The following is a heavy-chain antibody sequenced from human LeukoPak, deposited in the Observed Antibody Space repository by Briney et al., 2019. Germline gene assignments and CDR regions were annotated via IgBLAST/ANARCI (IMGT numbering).Heavy chain of an antibody. V-gene: IGHV1-2*02. Sequence: ASVKVSCKASGYTFSGYYMHWVRQAPGQGLEWMGWINPNCGGTNYAQKFQGRVTMTRDTSISTAYMELSRLRSDDTAVYYCARDGVLLWFGEFTARNWFDPWGQGTLVTVSS. D-gene: IGHD3-10*01. CDR3: ARDGVLLWFGEFTARNWFDP. CDR1: GYTFSGYY. J-gene: IGHJ5*02. CDR2: INPNCGGT.